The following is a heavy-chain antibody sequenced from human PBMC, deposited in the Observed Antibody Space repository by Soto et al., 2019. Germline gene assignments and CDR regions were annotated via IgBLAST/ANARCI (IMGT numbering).Heavy chain of an antibody. Sequence: GGSLRLSCSASGFTFSSYSMSWFRQAPGKGLEWVSAISGSGGSTYYADSVKGRFTISRDNSKNTLYLQMNSLRAEDTAVYYCAKAIGSVEYYYGMDVWGQGTTVTVSS. J-gene: IGHJ6*02. CDR2: ISGSGGST. CDR1: GFTFSSYS. V-gene: IGHV3-23*01. D-gene: IGHD3-10*01. CDR3: AKAIGSVEYYYGMDV.